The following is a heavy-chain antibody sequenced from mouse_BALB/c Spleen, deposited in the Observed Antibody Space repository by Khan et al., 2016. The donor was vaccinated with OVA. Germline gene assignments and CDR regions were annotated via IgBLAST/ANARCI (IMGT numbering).Heavy chain of an antibody. CDR3: ARWPRGY. Sequence: EVQLQESGAELVKPGASVKLSCTASGFNIKDTYMHWVKQRPDQGLEWIGRIDPANGNTEYDPKFQGEATITADTSSNTAYLHLSSLPSEDTAVYYFARWPRGYWDQGTTLTVSS. CDR2: IDPANGNT. V-gene: IGHV14-3*02. J-gene: IGHJ2*01. CDR1: GFNIKDTY.